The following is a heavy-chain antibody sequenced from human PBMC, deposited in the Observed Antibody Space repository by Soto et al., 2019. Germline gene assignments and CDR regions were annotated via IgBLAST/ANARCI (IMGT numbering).Heavy chain of an antibody. J-gene: IGHJ6*02. V-gene: IGHV3-30*18. CDR2: ISYDGSNK. CDR1: GFTFSSYG. CDR3: AKDLGSPKYQLLSVYYYDMDV. Sequence: GGSRRLSCAASGFTFSSYGMHWVRQAPGKGLEWVAVISYDGSNKYYADSVKGRFTISRDNSKNTLYLQMNSLRAEDTAVYYCAKDLGSPKYQLLSVYYYDMDVWGQGTTVTGSS. D-gene: IGHD2-2*01.